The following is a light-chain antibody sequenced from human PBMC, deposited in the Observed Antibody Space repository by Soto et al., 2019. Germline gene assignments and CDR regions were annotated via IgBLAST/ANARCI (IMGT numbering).Light chain of an antibody. CDR2: GAS. CDR3: QQYNNWPPIT. J-gene: IGKJ5*01. CDR1: QSVSSSY. V-gene: IGKV3-15*01. Sequence: EIVLTQSPVTLSLSPGERATLSCRASQSVSSSYLAWYQQKPGQAPRLLIYGASTRATGIPARFSGSGSGTEFTLTVSSLQSEDFAVYYCQQYNNWPPITFGQGTRLEIK.